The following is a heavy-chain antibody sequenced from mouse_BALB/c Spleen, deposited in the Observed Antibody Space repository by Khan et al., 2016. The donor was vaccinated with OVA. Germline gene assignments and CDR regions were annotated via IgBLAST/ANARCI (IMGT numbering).Heavy chain of an antibody. CDR3: ARAYYSNYREAMDY. CDR2: IWGDGST. Sequence: QVQLKQSGPGLVAPSQSLSITCTVSGYSLTGYGVNWVRQPPGKGLEWLGMIWGDGSTDYNSTLKSRLSISKDNSKIQVFLKMNSLQTDDTARYYCARAYYSNYREAMDYWGQGTSVTVSS. CDR1: GYSLTGYG. D-gene: IGHD2-5*01. J-gene: IGHJ4*01. V-gene: IGHV2-6-7*01.